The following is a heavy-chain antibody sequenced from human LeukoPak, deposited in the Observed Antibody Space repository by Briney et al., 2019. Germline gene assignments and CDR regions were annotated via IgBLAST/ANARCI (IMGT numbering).Heavy chain of an antibody. V-gene: IGHV1-2*02. CDR1: GYTFTGYY. CDR2: INPNSGGT. Sequence: ASVKVSCKASGYTFTGYYMHWVRQAPGQGLEWMGWINPNSGGTNYAQKFQGRVTMTRDTSISTAYMELSRLRSDDTAVYYCARGLTYCSSTSCYYYYGMDVWGQGTTVTVSS. J-gene: IGHJ6*02. D-gene: IGHD2-2*01. CDR3: ARGLTYCSSTSCYYYYGMDV.